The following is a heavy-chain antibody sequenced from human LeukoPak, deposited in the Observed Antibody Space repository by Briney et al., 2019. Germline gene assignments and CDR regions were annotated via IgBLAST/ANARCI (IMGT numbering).Heavy chain of an antibody. D-gene: IGHD3-22*01. Sequence: PSETLSLTRTVSGGSISSYYWSWIRQPPGKGLEWIGYIYYSGSTNYNPSLKSRVTISVDTSKNQFSLKLSSVTAADTAVYYCARGRYDSSGYYYVRSKTSDSYYFDYWGQGTLVTVSS. CDR2: IYYSGST. V-gene: IGHV4-59*01. CDR3: ARGRYDSSGYYYVRSKTSDSYYFDY. J-gene: IGHJ4*02. CDR1: GGSISSYY.